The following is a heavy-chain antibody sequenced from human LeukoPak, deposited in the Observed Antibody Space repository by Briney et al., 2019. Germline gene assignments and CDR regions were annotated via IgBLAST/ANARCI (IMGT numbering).Heavy chain of an antibody. D-gene: IGHD6-19*01. CDR2: IYYSGST. V-gene: IGHV4-39*01. CDR3: ARHARRGAVAGNPNY. CDR1: GGSISSSSYY. J-gene: IGHJ4*02. Sequence: PSETPSLTCTVSGGSISSSSYYWGWIRQPPGKGLEWIGRIYYSGSTYYNPSLKRRVTKSVDRSKKQCSLKLSYLTAADTATFYWARHARRGAVAGNPNYWGQGTLATVSS.